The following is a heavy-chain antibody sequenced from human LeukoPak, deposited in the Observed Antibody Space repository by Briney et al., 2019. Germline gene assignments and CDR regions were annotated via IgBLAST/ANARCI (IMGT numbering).Heavy chain of an antibody. D-gene: IGHD2-15*01. J-gene: IGHJ4*02. CDR3: AKIDLGYCSGGSCYPFDY. CDR1: GFTFSSYG. Sequence: GGSLRLSCAASGFTFSSYGVSWVRQAPGKGLEWVSTISGSGGSTYYADSVKGRFTISRDNSKNTLSLQMNSLRAEDTAVYYCAKIDLGYCSGGSCYPFDYWGQGTLVTVSS. CDR2: ISGSGGST. V-gene: IGHV3-23*01.